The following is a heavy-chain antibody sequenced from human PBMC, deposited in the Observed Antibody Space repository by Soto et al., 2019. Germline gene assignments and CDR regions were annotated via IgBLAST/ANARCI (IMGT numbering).Heavy chain of an antibody. Sequence: QVQLQESGPGLVKPSQTLSLTCTVSGGSISSGDYYWSWIRQPPGKGLEWIGYIYYSGFTYYNPSLNSRLTMSVDKSKNQFSLKLSSVIAADTAVYYCARSDNYVPFDHWGQGTLVTVSS. J-gene: IGHJ4*02. CDR2: IYYSGFT. CDR1: GGSISSGDYY. CDR3: ARSDNYVPFDH. D-gene: IGHD4-4*01. V-gene: IGHV4-30-4*01.